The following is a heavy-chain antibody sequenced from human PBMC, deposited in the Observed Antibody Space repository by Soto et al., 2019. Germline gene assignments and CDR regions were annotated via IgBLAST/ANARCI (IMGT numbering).Heavy chain of an antibody. D-gene: IGHD4-17*01. CDR2: ISFDGFSK. V-gene: IGHV3-30*14. Sequence: QVQLVESGGGVVQPGGSLRLSCADSEFTFRNYAMHWVRQAPGKGLEWVAVISFDGFSKFYADSVKGRFTISRDNSKNSLYHQVKSLRAEDSAVYYCARGGRGLRGAFDIWGQGTMVTVSS. CDR1: EFTFRNYA. CDR3: ARGGRGLRGAFDI. J-gene: IGHJ3*02.